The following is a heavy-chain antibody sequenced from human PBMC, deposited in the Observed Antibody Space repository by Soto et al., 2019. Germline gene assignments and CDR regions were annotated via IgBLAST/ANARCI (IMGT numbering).Heavy chain of an antibody. CDR2: IYWDDDE. CDR1: GFSLNTGGVG. D-gene: IGHD3-10*01. V-gene: IGHV2-5*02. Sequence: QESGPTLVKPTQTLTLTCTFSGFSLNTGGVGVGWVRQPRGKAMEWLALIYWDDDERYRPSLRSRLNITKDTINNQVVLTMTNMDPEDTATYYCVRNWRYYGGDYYYGMDAWGQGTTVTVSS. CDR3: VRNWRYYGGDYYYGMDA. J-gene: IGHJ6*02.